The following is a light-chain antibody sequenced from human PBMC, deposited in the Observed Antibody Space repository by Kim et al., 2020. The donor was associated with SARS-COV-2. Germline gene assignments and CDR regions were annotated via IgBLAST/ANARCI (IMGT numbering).Light chain of an antibody. CDR2: TST. CDR3: SARDDSVNGWV. J-gene: IGLJ3*02. CDR1: DSNIGSNT. Sequence: ELTQPPSASGTPGQSVTISCSGSDSNIGSNTVSWFQHVPGKPPKLIIHTSTQRPSGVPDRFSASKSGTSASLAISGLQSEDEADYYCSARDDSVNGWVFGGGTQLTVL. V-gene: IGLV1-44*01.